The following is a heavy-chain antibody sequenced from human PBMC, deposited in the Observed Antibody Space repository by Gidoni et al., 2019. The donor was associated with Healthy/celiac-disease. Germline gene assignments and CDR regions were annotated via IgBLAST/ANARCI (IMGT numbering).Heavy chain of an antibody. CDR3: ARGYDSSGYYYARDFDY. D-gene: IGHD3-22*01. Sequence: QVQLQQWGAGLLKPSETLSLTCAVYGGSFSGYYWSWIRQPPGKGLEWIGEINHSGSTNYNPSLKSRVTISVDTSKNQFSLKLSSVTAADTAVYYCARGYDSSGYYYARDFDYWGQGTLVTVSS. CDR2: INHSGST. J-gene: IGHJ4*02. V-gene: IGHV4-34*01. CDR1: GGSFSGYY.